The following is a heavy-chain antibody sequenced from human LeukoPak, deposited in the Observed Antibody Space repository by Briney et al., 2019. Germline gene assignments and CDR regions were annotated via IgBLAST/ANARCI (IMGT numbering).Heavy chain of an antibody. CDR1: GGSISSYY. CDR2: IYYGGST. CDR3: ARAARWFDP. Sequence: PSETLSLTCTVSGGSISSYYWSWIRQPPGKGLEWIGYIYYGGSTNYNPSLKSRVTISVDTSKNQFSLKLSSVTAADTAVYYCARAARWFDPWGQGTLVTVSS. J-gene: IGHJ5*02. V-gene: IGHV4-59*01. D-gene: IGHD2-15*01.